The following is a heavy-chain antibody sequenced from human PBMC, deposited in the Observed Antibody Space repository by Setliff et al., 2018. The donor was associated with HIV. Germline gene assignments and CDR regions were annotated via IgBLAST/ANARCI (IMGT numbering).Heavy chain of an antibody. Sequence: PSETLSLTCTVSGYSISSGYYWGWIRQSPGKGLEWIGSIFNSASTNYNPSLRRRLTISLDTSSNQFSLGLTSVTAADTAVYYCARRGAYGYDDLDYWGPGTLVTVSS. CDR3: ARRGAYGYDDLDY. CDR2: IFNSAST. V-gene: IGHV4-38-2*02. D-gene: IGHD5-12*01. CDR1: GYSISSGYY. J-gene: IGHJ4*02.